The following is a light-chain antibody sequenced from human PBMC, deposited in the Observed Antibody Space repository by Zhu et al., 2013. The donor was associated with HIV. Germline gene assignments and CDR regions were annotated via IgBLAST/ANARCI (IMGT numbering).Light chain of an antibody. J-gene: IGLJ1*01. CDR2: EGS. CDR3: QSYDSSLRKV. CDR1: SSDVGSYNL. Sequence: QSALTQPASVSGSPGQSITISCTGTSSDVGSYNLVSWYQQHPGKAPKLMIYEGSKRPSGVSNRFSGSKSGNTASLTISGLQAEDEADYYCQSYDSSLRKVFGTGTKVTVL. V-gene: IGLV2-14*02.